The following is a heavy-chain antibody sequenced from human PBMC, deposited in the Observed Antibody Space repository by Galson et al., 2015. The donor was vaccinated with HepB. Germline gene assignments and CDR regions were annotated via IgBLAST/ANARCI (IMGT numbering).Heavy chain of an antibody. D-gene: IGHD3-22*01. CDR3: ARGLRHDGGYYYDSGVYYLRDAFDI. J-gene: IGHJ3*02. V-gene: IGHV1-69*13. CDR1: GGSFSSYA. Sequence: SVKVSCKASGGSFSSYAISWVRQAPGQGLEWMGGIIPIFGTANYAQKFQGRVTITADDSTSTAYMELSSLRSEDTAVYYCARGLRHDGGYYYDSGVYYLRDAFDIWGHGTMVTVSS. CDR2: IIPIFGTA.